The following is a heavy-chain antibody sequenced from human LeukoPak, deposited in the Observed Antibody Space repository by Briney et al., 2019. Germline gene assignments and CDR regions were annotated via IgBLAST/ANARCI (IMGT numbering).Heavy chain of an antibody. Sequence: SETLSLTCAVYGGSFSGYYWSWLRQPPGKGLEWIGEINHSGSTNYNPSLMSRVTISVDTSKNQFSLKLSSLTAANTAVYYCARGGYYFWSGYYRPFDYWGQGTLVTVSS. CDR3: ARGGYYFWSGYYRPFDY. V-gene: IGHV4-34*01. D-gene: IGHD3-3*01. CDR2: INHSGST. J-gene: IGHJ4*02. CDR1: GGSFSGYY.